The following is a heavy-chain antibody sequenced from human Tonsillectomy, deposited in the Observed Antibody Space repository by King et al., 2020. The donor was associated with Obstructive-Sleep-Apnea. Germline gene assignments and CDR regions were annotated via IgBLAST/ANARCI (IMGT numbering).Heavy chain of an antibody. CDR2: IKQDGSEK. J-gene: IGHJ6*02. CDR3: AREGVGSYNSYYYGMDV. Sequence: VQLVESGGVLVQPGGSLRLSCAASGFTFSNYWMTWVRQAPGKGLEWVANIKQDGSEKYYVDSVKGRFTISRDNAKNSLYLQMNSLRAEDTAVYYCAREGVGSYNSYYYGMDVWGQGTTVTVSS. D-gene: IGHD1-26*01. V-gene: IGHV3-7*01. CDR1: GFTFSNYW.